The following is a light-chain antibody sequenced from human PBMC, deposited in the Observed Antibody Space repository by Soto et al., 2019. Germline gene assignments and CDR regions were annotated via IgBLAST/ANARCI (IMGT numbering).Light chain of an antibody. Sequence: DIQMTQSPSSLSASVGDRVTITCRASQSISSYLNWYQQKPGKAPKLLIYAASSLQSGVPSRFSGIGSGTDFTLTISSLQPEDFATYYCQQSYSTPQHTFGQGTKLEIK. V-gene: IGKV1-39*01. J-gene: IGKJ2*01. CDR3: QQSYSTPQHT. CDR2: AAS. CDR1: QSISSY.